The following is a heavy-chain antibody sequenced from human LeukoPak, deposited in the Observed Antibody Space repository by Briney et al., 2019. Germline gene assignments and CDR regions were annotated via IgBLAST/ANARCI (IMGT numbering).Heavy chain of an antibody. CDR3: ASPYCRSTSCYENWFDP. J-gene: IGHJ5*02. CDR2: INHSGST. Sequence: SETLSLTCAVYGGSFSGYYWSWIRQPPGKGLEWIGEINHSGSTNYNPSLKSRVTISVDTSKNQFSLKLSSVTAADTAVYYCASPYCRSTSCYENWFDPWGQGTLVTVSS. CDR1: GGSFSGYY. D-gene: IGHD2-2*01. V-gene: IGHV4-34*01.